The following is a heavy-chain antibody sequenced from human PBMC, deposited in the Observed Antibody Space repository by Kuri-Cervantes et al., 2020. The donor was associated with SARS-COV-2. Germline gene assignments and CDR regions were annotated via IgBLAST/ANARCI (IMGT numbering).Heavy chain of an antibody. CDR2: INPNSGGT. V-gene: IGHV1-2*02. CDR1: GFTFSSYA. D-gene: IGHD2-2*02. J-gene: IGHJ6*02. CDR3: AREGEYQLLYSSGIYYYGMDV. Sequence: GGSLRLSCAASGFTFSSYAMHWVRQAPGQGLEWMGWINPNSGGTNYAQKFQGRVTMTRDTSISTAYMELSRLRSDDTAVYYCAREGEYQLLYSSGIYYYGMDVWGQGTTVTVSS.